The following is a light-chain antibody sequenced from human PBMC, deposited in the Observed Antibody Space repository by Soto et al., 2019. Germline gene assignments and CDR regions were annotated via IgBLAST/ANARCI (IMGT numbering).Light chain of an antibody. CDR1: QSVGNN. V-gene: IGKV3-15*01. CDR3: QQYGDCRLT. CDR2: ATS. J-gene: IGKJ4*01. Sequence: EIVVTQSPATLSVSPGERATLSCRASQSVGNNFAWYQQKPGQAPRLLIFATSTRATGVPARFSGSGSGTEFTLTISRLQSEDFAVYYCQQYGDCRLTFGGGAKVEIE.